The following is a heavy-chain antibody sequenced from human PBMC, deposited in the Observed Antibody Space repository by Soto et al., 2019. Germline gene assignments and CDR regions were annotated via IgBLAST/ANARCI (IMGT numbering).Heavy chain of an antibody. Sequence: GGSLRLSCAASGFTFSSYAMSWVRQAPGKGLEWVSAISGSGGSTYYADSVKGRFTISRDNSKNTLYLQMNSLRAEDTAVYYCAKALAVAGTVAWFDPWGQGTLVTVSS. J-gene: IGHJ5*02. CDR2: ISGSGGST. V-gene: IGHV3-23*01. CDR3: AKALAVAGTVAWFDP. D-gene: IGHD6-19*01. CDR1: GFTFSSYA.